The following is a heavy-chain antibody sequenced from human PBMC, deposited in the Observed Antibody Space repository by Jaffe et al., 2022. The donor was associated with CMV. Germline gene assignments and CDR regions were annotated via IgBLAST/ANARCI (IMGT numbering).Heavy chain of an antibody. Sequence: EVQLVESGGGLVKPGGSLRLSCAASGFTFSSYSMNWVRQAPGKGLEWVSSISSSSSYIYYADSVKGRFTISRDNAKNSLYLQMNSLRAEDTAVYYCAREGEGIPIAAAGMRYYYYYGMDVWGQGTTVTVSS. V-gene: IGHV3-21*01. CDR3: AREGEGIPIAAAGMRYYYYYGMDV. D-gene: IGHD6-13*01. CDR2: ISSSSSYI. CDR1: GFTFSSYS. J-gene: IGHJ6*02.